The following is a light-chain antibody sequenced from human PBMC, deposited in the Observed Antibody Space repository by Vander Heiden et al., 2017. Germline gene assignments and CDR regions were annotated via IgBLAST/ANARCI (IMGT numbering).Light chain of an antibody. CDR1: QSISSY. CDR3: QQSYSNLMYT. CDR2: AAS. Sequence: DIQMTQSPSSLSAYVGDRVTITCRASQSISSYLNWYQQKPGKAPKLLIYAASNLQSGVPSRFSGGGSGTDFTLTISSLQPEDFATYYCQQSYSNLMYTFGQGTKLEIK. J-gene: IGKJ2*01. V-gene: IGKV1-39*01.